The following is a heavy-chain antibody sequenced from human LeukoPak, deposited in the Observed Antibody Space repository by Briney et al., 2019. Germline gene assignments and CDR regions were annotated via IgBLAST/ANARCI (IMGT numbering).Heavy chain of an antibody. CDR2: IKQDGSEK. D-gene: IGHD3-22*01. Sequence: PGGSLRLSCAASGFTFSNAWMSWVRQAPGKGLEWVANIKQDGSEKYYVDSVKGRFTISRDNAKNSLYLQMNSLRAEDTAVYYCARDGPGAYDSSGYCRSDAFDIWGQGTMVTVSS. CDR1: GFTFSNAW. V-gene: IGHV3-7*01. J-gene: IGHJ3*02. CDR3: ARDGPGAYDSSGYCRSDAFDI.